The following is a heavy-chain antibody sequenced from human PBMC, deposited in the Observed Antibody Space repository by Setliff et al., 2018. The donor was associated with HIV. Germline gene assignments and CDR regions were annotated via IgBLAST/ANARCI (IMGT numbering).Heavy chain of an antibody. D-gene: IGHD3-10*01. Sequence: GGSLRLSCAASGFTFSTYSMQWVRQAPGKGLEWVAVISSDGSNEYYADSVKGRFTISRDNSKNTLYVQMNSLRAEDTAVYYCARDQLAMVRRNGMDVWGQGTTVTVSS. CDR3: ARDQLAMVRRNGMDV. CDR1: GFTFSTYS. CDR2: ISSDGSNE. V-gene: IGHV3-30*04. J-gene: IGHJ6*02.